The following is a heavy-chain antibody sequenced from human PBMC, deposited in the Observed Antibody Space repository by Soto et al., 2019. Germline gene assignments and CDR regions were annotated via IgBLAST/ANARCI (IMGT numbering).Heavy chain of an antibody. CDR2: IIPILDIT. V-gene: IGHV1-69*04. J-gene: IGHJ4*02. D-gene: IGHD3-3*01. CDR1: GGTFSTYT. Sequence: GASVKVSCKASGGTFSTYTLSWVRQAPGQGLEWMGRIIPILDITNYAQKFQGRVTITADKSTSTAYMELSSLRSEDTAVYYCARDQIFWGQGTLVTVSS. CDR3: ARDQIF.